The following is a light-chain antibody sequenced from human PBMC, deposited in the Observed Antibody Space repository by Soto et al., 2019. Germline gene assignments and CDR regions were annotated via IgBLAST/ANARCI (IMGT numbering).Light chain of an antibody. CDR1: SSNIGAGYD. V-gene: IGLV1-40*01. Sequence: QLVLTQPPSVSWAPGQRVTISCIGGSSNIGAGYDVHWYQQLPGTAPKLLIYGTSNRPSGVPDRFSGSKSGTSASLAITGLQAEDEADYYCQSYDSSLSGSEVFGTGTKVTVL. CDR2: GTS. CDR3: QSYDSSLSGSEV. J-gene: IGLJ1*01.